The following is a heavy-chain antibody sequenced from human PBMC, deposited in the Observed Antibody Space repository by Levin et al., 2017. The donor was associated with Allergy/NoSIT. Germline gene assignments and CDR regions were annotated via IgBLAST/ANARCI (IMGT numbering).Heavy chain of an antibody. V-gene: IGHV4-39*01. CDR3: VYDSSGYYYHAFDI. CDR1: GGSISSSSYY. D-gene: IGHD3-22*01. J-gene: IGHJ3*02. CDR2: IYYSGST. Sequence: SETLSLTCTVSGGSISSSSYYWGWIRQPPGKGLEWIGSIYYSGSTYYNPSLKSRVTISVDTSKNQFSLKLSSVTAADTAVYYCVYDSSGYYYHAFDIWGQGTMVTVSS.